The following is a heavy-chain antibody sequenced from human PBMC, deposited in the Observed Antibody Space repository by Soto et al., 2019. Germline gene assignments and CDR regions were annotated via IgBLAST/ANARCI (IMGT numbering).Heavy chain of an antibody. D-gene: IGHD3-9*01. CDR2: IIPIFGTA. J-gene: IGHJ6*02. CDR3: ATYDILTGYYLKDYYYGMDV. Sequence: ASLKVSCKSSGGTFSSYAIVWVRQAPGQGLEWMGGIIPIFGTANYAQKFQGRVTITADKSTSTAYMELSSLRSEDTAVYYCATYDILTGYYLKDYYYGMDVWGQGTTVTVSS. CDR1: GGTFSSYA. V-gene: IGHV1-69*06.